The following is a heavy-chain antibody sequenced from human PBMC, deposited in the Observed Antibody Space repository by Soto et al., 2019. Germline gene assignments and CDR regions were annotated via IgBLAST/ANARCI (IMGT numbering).Heavy chain of an antibody. V-gene: IGHV4-30-2*01. D-gene: IGHD1-26*01. CDR3: ARLDSGSYYYFDY. CDR2: IYHSGST. J-gene: IGHJ4*02. Sequence: PSETLSLTCAVSGGSISSGGYSWSWIRQPPGKGLEWIGYIYHSGSTHYNPSLKSRVTISVDRSKNQFSLKLSSVTAADTAVYYCARLDSGSYYYFDYWGQGTLVTVSS. CDR1: GGSISSGGYS.